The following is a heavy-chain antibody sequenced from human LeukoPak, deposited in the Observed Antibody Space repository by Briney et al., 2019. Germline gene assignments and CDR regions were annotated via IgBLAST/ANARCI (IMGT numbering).Heavy chain of an antibody. CDR1: GGSFTDYF. V-gene: IGHV4-34*01. CDR3: ARGLRT. Sequence: SETLSLTCTVYGGSFTDYFWTWIRQSPGKGLEWIGEINDYTGDTNYNPSLNSRVSISLEKSKNQFSLELRSVTAADTAVYYCARGLRTWGQGILVTVSS. J-gene: IGHJ5*02. CDR2: INDYTGDT.